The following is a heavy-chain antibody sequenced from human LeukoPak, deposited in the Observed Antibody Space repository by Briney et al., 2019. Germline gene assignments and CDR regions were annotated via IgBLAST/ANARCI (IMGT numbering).Heavy chain of an antibody. CDR1: GYTLTELS. Sequence: RASVKVSCKVSGYTLTELSMHWVRQAPGKGLEWMGGFDPEDGETIYAQKFQGRVTMTEDTSTDTAYMELSSLRSEDTAVYYCARGAYCGGDCYDFDYWGQGTLVTVSS. CDR2: FDPEDGET. J-gene: IGHJ4*02. V-gene: IGHV1-24*01. D-gene: IGHD2-21*02. CDR3: ARGAYCGGDCYDFDY.